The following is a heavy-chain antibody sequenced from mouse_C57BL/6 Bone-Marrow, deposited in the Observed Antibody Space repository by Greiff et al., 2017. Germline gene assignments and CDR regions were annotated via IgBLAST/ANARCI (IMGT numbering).Heavy chain of an antibody. CDR2: ISYDGSN. J-gene: IGHJ3*01. CDR3: ARCDAWFAY. Sequence: ESGPGLVKPSQSLSLTCSVTGYSIPSGYYWNWIRQFPGNKLEWMGYISYDGSNNYNPSLKNRISTTRDTSKNQFFLKLNSVTTEDTATYYCARCDAWFAYWGQGTLVTVSA. V-gene: IGHV3-6*01. CDR1: GYSIPSGYY. D-gene: IGHD2-3*01.